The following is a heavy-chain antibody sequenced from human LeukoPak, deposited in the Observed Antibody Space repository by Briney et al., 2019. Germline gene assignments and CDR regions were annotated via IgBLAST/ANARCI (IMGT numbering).Heavy chain of an antibody. CDR3: ARVGGGTTVMSGAFDI. J-gene: IGHJ3*02. CDR1: GYTFTGYY. D-gene: IGHD4-17*01. CDR2: INPNSGGT. V-gene: IGHV1-2*02. Sequence: ASVKVSCKASGYTFTGYYMHWVRQAPGQGLEWMGWINPNSGGTNYAQKFQGRVTVTRDTSISTACMELSRLRSDDTAVYYCARVGGGTTVMSGAFDIWGQGTMVTVSS.